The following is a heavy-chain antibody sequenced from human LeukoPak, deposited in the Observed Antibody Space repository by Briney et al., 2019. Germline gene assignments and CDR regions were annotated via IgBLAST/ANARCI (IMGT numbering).Heavy chain of an antibody. CDR1: GFTFSSFG. J-gene: IGHJ4*02. D-gene: IGHD6-13*01. CDR2: IWYDGTSE. V-gene: IGHV3-33*06. CDR3: AKDAPYASIWYYFDS. Sequence: GGSLRLSCAASGFTFSSFGMHWVRQAPGKGLEWVAVIWYDGTSEYYADSVKGRFTISRDNSKSTLYLQMNSLRVEDTAVYYCAKDAPYASIWYYFDSWGQGTLVTVSS.